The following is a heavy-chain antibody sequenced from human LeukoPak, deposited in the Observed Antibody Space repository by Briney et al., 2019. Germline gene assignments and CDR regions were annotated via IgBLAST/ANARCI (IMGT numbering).Heavy chain of an antibody. CDR3: ARLYPRRLYFQQ. Sequence: SETPSLTCTVSGGSISSYYWSWIRQPPVQGLEWIGYIHYSGRTNYSPSLKSRVTISVATSKNQFSLKLSSVTAADTAVYYCARLYPRRLYFQQWGQGTLVTVSS. D-gene: IGHD6-25*01. CDR1: GGSISSYY. J-gene: IGHJ1*01. V-gene: IGHV4-59*08. CDR2: IHYSGRT.